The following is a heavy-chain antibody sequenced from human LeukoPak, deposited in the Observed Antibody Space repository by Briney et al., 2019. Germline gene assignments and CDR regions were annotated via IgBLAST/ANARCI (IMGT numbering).Heavy chain of an antibody. CDR3: AKDHPPYQLLYRELDY. Sequence: GGSPRLSCAASGLTFSSYGMHWVRQAPGKGLEWVAFIRYDGSNKYYADSVKGRFTISRDNSKNTLYLQMSSLRAEDTAVYYCAKDHPPYQLLYRELDYWGQGTLVTVSS. D-gene: IGHD2-2*02. V-gene: IGHV3-30*02. CDR1: GLTFSSYG. J-gene: IGHJ4*02. CDR2: IRYDGSNK.